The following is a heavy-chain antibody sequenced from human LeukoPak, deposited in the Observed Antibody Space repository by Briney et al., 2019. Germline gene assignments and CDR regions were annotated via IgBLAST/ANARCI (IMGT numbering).Heavy chain of an antibody. D-gene: IGHD2-2*01. V-gene: IGHV3-7*01. CDR2: IKQDGSEK. CDR3: ARDTRVPAAMNY. J-gene: IGHJ4*02. Sequence: GGPLRLSCAASGFTFSSYWMSWVRQAPGKGLEWVANIKQDGSEKYYVDSVKGRFTISRDNAKNSLYLQMNSLGAEDTAVYYCARDTRVPAAMNYWGQGTLVTVSS. CDR1: GFTFSSYW.